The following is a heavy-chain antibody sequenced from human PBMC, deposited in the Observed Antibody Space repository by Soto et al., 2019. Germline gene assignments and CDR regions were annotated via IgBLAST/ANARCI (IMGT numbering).Heavy chain of an antibody. CDR1: GGTFSSYA. Sequence: SVKVSCKASGGTFSSYAISWVRQAPGQGLEWMGGIIPIFGTANYAQKFQGRVTITADESTSTAYMELSSLRSEDTAVYYCARGGVIVVVPAATQSYRAFDIWGQGTMVTVSS. CDR2: IIPIFGTA. CDR3: ARGGVIVVVPAATQSYRAFDI. V-gene: IGHV1-69*13. D-gene: IGHD2-2*01. J-gene: IGHJ3*02.